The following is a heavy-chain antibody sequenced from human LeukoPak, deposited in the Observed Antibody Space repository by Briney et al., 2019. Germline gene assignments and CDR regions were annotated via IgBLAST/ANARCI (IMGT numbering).Heavy chain of an antibody. Sequence: GGSLRLSCAASGFTVSSNYMSWVRQAPGKGLEWVSVTYSGGSTYYADSVKGRFTISRDNSKNTLYLQMNSLRAEDTAVYYCARVEISSGWDDAFDIWGQGTMVTVSS. CDR2: TYSGGST. D-gene: IGHD6-19*01. J-gene: IGHJ3*02. CDR3: ARVEISSGWDDAFDI. CDR1: GFTVSSNY. V-gene: IGHV3-66*01.